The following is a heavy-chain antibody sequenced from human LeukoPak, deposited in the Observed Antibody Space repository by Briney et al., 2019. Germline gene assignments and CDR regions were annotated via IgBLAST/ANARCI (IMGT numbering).Heavy chain of an antibody. CDR2: INPNSGGT. J-gene: IGHJ5*02. CDR3: AREEVTIFGENWFDP. Sequence: ASVTVSCKASGYTFTGYYMHWVRQAPGQGLEWMGWINPNSGGTNYAQKFQGRVTMTRDTSISTAYMELSRLRSDDTAVYYCAREEVTIFGENWFDPWGQGTLVTVSS. D-gene: IGHD3-3*01. V-gene: IGHV1-2*02. CDR1: GYTFTGYY.